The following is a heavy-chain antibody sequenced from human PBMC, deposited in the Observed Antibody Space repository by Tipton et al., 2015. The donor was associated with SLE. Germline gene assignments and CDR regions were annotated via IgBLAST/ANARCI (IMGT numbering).Heavy chain of an antibody. CDR2: IYYSGST. CDR3: ARARSDDTFWTDYFYFFYYMDV. CDR1: GGSISSYY. V-gene: IGHV4-59*01. D-gene: IGHD3/OR15-3a*01. Sequence: TLSLTCTVSGGSISSYYWSWIRQPPGRGLEWIGYIYYSGSTNYNPSLKSRVTISVDTSKNQFSLKLSLVTAADTAAYFCARARSDDTFWTDYFYFFYYMDVWGKGTTVTVSS. J-gene: IGHJ6*03.